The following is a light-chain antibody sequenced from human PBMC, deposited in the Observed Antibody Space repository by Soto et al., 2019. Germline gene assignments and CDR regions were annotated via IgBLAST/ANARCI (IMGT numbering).Light chain of an antibody. V-gene: IGKV3-15*01. Sequence: LAQSPGTLSLSPGDRATLSCRASQSVSSNLAWYQQKPRQATRLIIYGASTRANGIPARFSGSVSGTEFTLTLRSLQSEDFAFYVCQQYNKWHPITFGQGTRLEIK. CDR2: GAS. J-gene: IGKJ5*01. CDR3: QQYNKWHPIT. CDR1: QSVSSN.